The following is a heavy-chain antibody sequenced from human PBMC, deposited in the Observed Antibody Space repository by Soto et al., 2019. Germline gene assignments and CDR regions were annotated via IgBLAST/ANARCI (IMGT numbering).Heavy chain of an antibody. CDR3: AREWSYFDY. Sequence: PGGSLRLSCVASGFTFSSFYMGWVRQAPGKGLEWVANIKQTGSEKYYVDSVKGRFTISRDDAKNSLYLQMNSLRAEGTAAYYCAREWSYFDYWGQGTLVTVSS. V-gene: IGHV3-7*01. CDR2: IKQTGSEK. J-gene: IGHJ4*02. D-gene: IGHD3-3*01. CDR1: GFTFSSFY.